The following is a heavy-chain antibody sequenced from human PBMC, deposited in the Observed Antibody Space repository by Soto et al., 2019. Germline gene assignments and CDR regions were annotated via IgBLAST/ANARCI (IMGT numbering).Heavy chain of an antibody. D-gene: IGHD5-12*01. CDR2: IYPGDSDT. CDR3: ARNPEYSGYDPSGWFDP. V-gene: IGHV5-51*01. J-gene: IGHJ5*02. CDR1: GYSFTSYW. Sequence: GESLKISCKGSGYSFTSYWIGWVRQMPGKGLEWMGIIYPGDSDTRYSPSFQGQVTISADKSISTAYLQWSSLKASDTAMYYCARNPEYSGYDPSGWFDPWGQGTLVTVSS.